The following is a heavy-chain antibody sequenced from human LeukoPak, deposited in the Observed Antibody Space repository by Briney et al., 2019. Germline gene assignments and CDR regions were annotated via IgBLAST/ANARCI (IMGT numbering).Heavy chain of an antibody. D-gene: IGHD3-22*01. CDR1: GGFISNSY. CDR3: ARDPTPYYYDSSGYYLD. J-gene: IGHJ4*02. V-gene: IGHV4-59*12. Sequence: KPSETLSLTCTVSGGFISNSYWTWIRQPPGKGLEWIGYIHSSGRTSYNPSLKSRVTISLDTSKNQFSLKLSSVTAADTAVYYCARDPTPYYYDSSGYYLDWGQGTLVTVSS. CDR2: IHSSGRT.